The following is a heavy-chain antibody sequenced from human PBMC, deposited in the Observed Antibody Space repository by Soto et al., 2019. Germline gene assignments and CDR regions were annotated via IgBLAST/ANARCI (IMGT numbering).Heavy chain of an antibody. CDR1: GFIFSDYA. CDR2: ISYGGDNK. V-gene: IGHV3-30*09. Sequence: QVQLVESGGGVVQPGRSLRLSCAASGFIFSDYAMHWVRQAPGKGLEWVAVISYGGDNKYYADSVRGRFAISRDNLKNTLDLQMNSLNPEDTAVYHCAKARHSTSWYGLEADLWGQGTLVTASS. J-gene: IGHJ4*02. CDR3: AKARHSTSWYGLEADL. D-gene: IGHD6-13*01.